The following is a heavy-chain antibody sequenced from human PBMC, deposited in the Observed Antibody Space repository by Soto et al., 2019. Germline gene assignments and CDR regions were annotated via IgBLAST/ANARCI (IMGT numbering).Heavy chain of an antibody. Sequence: QITLKESGPTLVKPTQTLTLTCTFSGFSLSTSGVGVGWIRQPPGKALEWLALIYWDDDKRYSPSLKSRLTITKDTSKNQVVLTMTNMDPVDTATYYCAHSSLKQWSYYYGMDVWGQGTTVTVSS. CDR1: GFSLSTSGVG. CDR2: IYWDDDK. CDR3: AHSSLKQWSYYYGMDV. J-gene: IGHJ6*02. D-gene: IGHD6-19*01. V-gene: IGHV2-5*02.